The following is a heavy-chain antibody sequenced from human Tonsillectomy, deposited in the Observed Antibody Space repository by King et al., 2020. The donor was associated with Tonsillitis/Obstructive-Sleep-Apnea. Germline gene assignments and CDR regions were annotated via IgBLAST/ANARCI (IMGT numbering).Heavy chain of an antibody. CDR2: IKQGGNEK. CDR3: ARVGRKEVWSLDH. CDR1: GFTLSSYW. V-gene: IGHV3-7*03. Sequence: EVQLVESGGGLVQPGGSLRLSCAASGFTLSSYWMSWVRQAPGKGLEWVANIKQGGNEKYYVDSVKGRFTISRDNTKNSLYLQMNSLRAEDAAVYNCARVGRKEVWSLDHWGQGTLVTVSS. D-gene: IGHD3-10*01. J-gene: IGHJ4*02.